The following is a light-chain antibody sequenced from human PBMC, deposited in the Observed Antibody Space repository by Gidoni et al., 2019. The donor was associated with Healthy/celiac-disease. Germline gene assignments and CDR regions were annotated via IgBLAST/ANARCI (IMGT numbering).Light chain of an antibody. V-gene: IGLV3-19*01. J-gene: IGLJ2*01. CDR3: NSRDSSGNHLVV. CDR2: GKN. CDR1: SLRSYY. Sequence: SSELTQDTAVSVALGQTVRITCQGDSLRSYYASWYQQKPGQAPVLFIYGKNNRPSRIPDRFSGSSSGNTASVTITGAQAEDEADYYCNSRDSSGNHLVVFGGGTKLTV.